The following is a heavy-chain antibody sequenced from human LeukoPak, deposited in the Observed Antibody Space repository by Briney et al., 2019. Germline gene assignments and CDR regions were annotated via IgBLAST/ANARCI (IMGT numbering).Heavy chain of an antibody. J-gene: IGHJ3*01. CDR3: AKDVSGAYYAFDV. CDR1: GASVSSHF. CDR2: ISNRGSI. Sequence: SETLSLTCGVSGASVSSHFWSWIRQTPGMGLESIGYISNRGSIGYNPSLRSRVTISVDAPKNEVSLNLRSVSAADTAVYYCAKDVSGAYYAFDVWGQG. V-gene: IGHV4-59*02. D-gene: IGHD4/OR15-4a*01.